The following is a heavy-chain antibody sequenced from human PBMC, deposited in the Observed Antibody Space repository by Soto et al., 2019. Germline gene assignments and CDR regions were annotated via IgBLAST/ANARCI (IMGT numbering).Heavy chain of an antibody. CDR3: AREVRSAGEDR. CDR1: GYTFTNYA. D-gene: IGHD6-19*01. J-gene: IGHJ5*02. Sequence: QVQFIQSGAEVKKPGASVRVSCKASGYTFTNYAMHWVRQAPGQSLEWMGWISTGDGDTRYSQKFQGRVSITRETSASTVYMDLSSLRSEDTDVYYCAREVRSAGEDRWGLGTLVSVSS. CDR2: ISTGDGDT. V-gene: IGHV1-3*04.